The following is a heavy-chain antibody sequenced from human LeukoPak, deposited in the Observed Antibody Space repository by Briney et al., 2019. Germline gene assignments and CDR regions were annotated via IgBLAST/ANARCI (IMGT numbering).Heavy chain of an antibody. D-gene: IGHD1-26*01. J-gene: IGHJ4*02. CDR2: ISAYNGNT. Sequence: ASVKVSCKASGYTFTSYGISWVRQAPGQGLEWMGWISAYNGNTNYAQKLQGRVTMTTDTSTSTAYMELRSLRADDTAVYHCARDLRYSGSYRLFDYWGQGTLVTVSS. V-gene: IGHV1-18*01. CDR1: GYTFTSYG. CDR3: ARDLRYSGSYRLFDY.